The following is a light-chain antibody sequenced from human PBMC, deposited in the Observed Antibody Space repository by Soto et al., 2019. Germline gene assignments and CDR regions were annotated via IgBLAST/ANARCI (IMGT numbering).Light chain of an antibody. CDR1: QSVSSN. V-gene: IGKV3-15*01. Sequence: EIVMTQSPATLSVSPGERATLSCRASQSVSSNLAWYQQKPGQAPRLLNYGASTRVTGIPARFSGSGSGTEFTLNISSLQSEDFAVYYCQQYNNWWTFGQGTKVEIK. J-gene: IGKJ1*01. CDR2: GAS. CDR3: QQYNNWWT.